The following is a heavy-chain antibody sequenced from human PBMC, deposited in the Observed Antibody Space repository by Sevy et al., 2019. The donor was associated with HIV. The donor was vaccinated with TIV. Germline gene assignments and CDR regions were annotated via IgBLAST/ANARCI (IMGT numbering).Heavy chain of an antibody. CDR3: XXXXXXDFSLDY. V-gene: IGHV3-48*02. Sequence: GGSLRLSCAASGFTFSSYSMNWVRQAPGKGLEWVSYISSSSSTIYYADSVKGRFTISRDNAKNSLYLQMNSLRDEDXXXXXXXXXXXXDFSLDYWGQGTLVTVSS. CDR2: ISSSSSTI. D-gene: IGHD3-3*01. J-gene: IGHJ4*02. CDR1: GFTFSSYS.